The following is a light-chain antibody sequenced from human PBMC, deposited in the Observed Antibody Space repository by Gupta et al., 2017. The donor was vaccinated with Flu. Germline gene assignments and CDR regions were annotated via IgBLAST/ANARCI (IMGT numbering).Light chain of an antibody. J-gene: IGLJ2*01. CDR2: SAG. Sequence: QTVVTQEPSLPVSPGGTVPPTCASSYGAVTSGYYPTWSQQKPGQARMVLIDSAGSKPAWTPARFACSLLGATAERNLSVVQPEDEAEYYYLLYNGGAQLGVFGGGTKLTVL. V-gene: IGLV7-43*01. CDR3: LLYNGGAQLGV. CDR1: YGAVTSGYY.